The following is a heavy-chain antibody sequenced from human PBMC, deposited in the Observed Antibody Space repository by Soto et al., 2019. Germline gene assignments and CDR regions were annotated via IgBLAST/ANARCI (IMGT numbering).Heavy chain of an antibody. CDR2: INPSGGST. J-gene: IGHJ4*02. V-gene: IGHV1-46*01. CDR3: ASDSVGAIHAFDY. D-gene: IGHD1-26*01. CDR1: GYTFTSYY. Sequence: GASVKVSCTASGYTFTSYYMHWVRQAPGQGLEWMGIINPSGGSTSYAQKFQGRVTMTRDTSTSTVYMEPSSLRSEDTAVYYCASDSVGAIHAFDYWGQGTLVTVSS.